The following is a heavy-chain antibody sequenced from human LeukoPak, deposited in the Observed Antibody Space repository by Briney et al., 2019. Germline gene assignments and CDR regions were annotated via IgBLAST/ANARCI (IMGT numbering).Heavy chain of an antibody. CDR2: IYPGDSET. J-gene: IGHJ4*02. V-gene: IGHV5-51*01. CDR1: GYSFTSYW. CDR3: ARPLRYSSGWPPVGY. Sequence: KLGESLQISCKGSGYSFTSYWIGWVRQMPGKGLEWMGIIYPGDSETRYSPSFQGQVTISADKSIRIAYLQWNSLKTSDTAMYYCARPLRYSSGWPPVGYWGQGTLVTVSS. D-gene: IGHD6-19*01.